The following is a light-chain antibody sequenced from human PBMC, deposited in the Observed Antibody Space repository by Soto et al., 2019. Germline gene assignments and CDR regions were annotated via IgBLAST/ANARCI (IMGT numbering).Light chain of an antibody. CDR3: QQYDNWPPLT. J-gene: IGKJ4*01. V-gene: IGKV3-15*01. Sequence: EIVMTQSPATLSVSPGERATLACRASQSVSTQLAWYQHKPGQAPRLLIYDASTRATGIPARFSGSGSGTEFTLTISSLQSGDFAVYYCQQYDNWPPLTFGGGTKMEIK. CDR2: DAS. CDR1: QSVSTQ.